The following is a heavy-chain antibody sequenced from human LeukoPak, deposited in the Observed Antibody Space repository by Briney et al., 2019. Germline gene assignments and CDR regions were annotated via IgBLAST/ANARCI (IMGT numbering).Heavy chain of an antibody. CDR3: ARVPDYYDSSGYYYPMGY. V-gene: IGHV1-2*02. Sequence: ASVKVSCKASGYTFTGYYMHWVRQAPGQGLEWMGWINPNSGGTNYAQKFQGRVTMTTDTSTSTAYMELRSLRSDDTAVYYCARVPDYYDSSGYYYPMGYWGQGTLVTVSS. CDR2: INPNSGGT. D-gene: IGHD3-22*01. CDR1: GYTFTGYY. J-gene: IGHJ4*02.